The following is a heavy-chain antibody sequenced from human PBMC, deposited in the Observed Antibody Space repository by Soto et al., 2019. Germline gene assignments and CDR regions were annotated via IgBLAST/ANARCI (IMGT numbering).Heavy chain of an antibody. CDR3: ARVGHSNPVGDFDY. J-gene: IGHJ4*02. CDR2: IYYSGST. V-gene: IGHV4-31*03. D-gene: IGHD3-16*01. CDR1: GGSISSGGYY. Sequence: SETLSLTCTVSGGSISSGGYYWSWIRQHPGKGLEWIGYIYYSGSTYYNPSLKSRVTISVDTSKNQFSLKLSPVTAADTAVYYCARVGHSNPVGDFDYWGQGTLVTVSS.